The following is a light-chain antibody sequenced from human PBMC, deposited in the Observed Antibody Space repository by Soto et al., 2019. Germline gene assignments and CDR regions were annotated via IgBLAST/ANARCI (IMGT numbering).Light chain of an antibody. CDR1: QSISRY. J-gene: IGKJ1*01. V-gene: IGKV1-39*01. CDR2: GSF. CDR3: QQSYNTPRT. Sequence: DIQMTQSPSSLSASVGDIVTINFRTSQSISRYLNWYQHKLGTAPKLLIHGSFKLQSGVPSRFSGSGSGTDFTLTISSLHPEDFATYYCQQSYNTPRTFGLGTKVDIK.